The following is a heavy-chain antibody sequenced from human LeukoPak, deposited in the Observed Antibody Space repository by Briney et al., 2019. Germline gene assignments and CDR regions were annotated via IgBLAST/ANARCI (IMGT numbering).Heavy chain of an antibody. CDR2: IYYSGST. V-gene: IGHV4-59*12. CDR3: AREGATMIVDY. CDR1: GGSFSGYY. D-gene: IGHD3-22*01. Sequence: SETLSLTCAVYGGSFSGYYWSWIRQPPGKGLEWIGYIYYSGSTNYNPSLKSRVTISVDRSKNQFSLKLSSVTAADTAMYYCAREGATMIVDYWGQGTLVTVSS. J-gene: IGHJ4*02.